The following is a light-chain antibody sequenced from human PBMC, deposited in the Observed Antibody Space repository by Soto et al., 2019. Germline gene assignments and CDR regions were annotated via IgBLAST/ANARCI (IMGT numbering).Light chain of an antibody. CDR2: KAS. Sequence: DIQITQSPSTLSGSIGDRVTITCRASQTISSWLAWYQQKPGKAPKLLIYKASTLKSGVPSRFSGSGSGTEFTLTISSLQPDDYATYYCQQYNSYSPLTFGGGTKVDIK. V-gene: IGKV1-5*03. J-gene: IGKJ4*01. CDR1: QTISSW. CDR3: QQYNSYSPLT.